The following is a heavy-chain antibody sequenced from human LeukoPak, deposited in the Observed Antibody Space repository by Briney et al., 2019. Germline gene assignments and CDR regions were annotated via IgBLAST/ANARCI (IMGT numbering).Heavy chain of an antibody. Sequence: PGGSLRLSCAASVFTFSSYAMNWVRQAPGKGLEWVSAISGSGTTYYADSVKGRFTISRDNSKNTLYLQMNSLRAEDTAVYYCAKDHCSGGSCYFDYWGQGTLVTVSS. J-gene: IGHJ4*02. V-gene: IGHV3-23*01. CDR1: VFTFSSYA. D-gene: IGHD2-15*01. CDR3: AKDHCSGGSCYFDY. CDR2: ISGSGTT.